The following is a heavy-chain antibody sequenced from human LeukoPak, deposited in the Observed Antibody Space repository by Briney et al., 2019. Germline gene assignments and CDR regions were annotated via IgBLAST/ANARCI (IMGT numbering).Heavy chain of an antibody. CDR3: ARLRDSYGIFDY. CDR1: GFTFSSYW. Sequence: TGGSLRLSCAASGFTFSSYWMHWVRQAPGKGLVWVSRINSDGSSTSYADSVKGRFTISRDNAKNTLYLQMNSLRAEDTAVYYCARLRDSYGIFDYWGQGTLVTVSS. D-gene: IGHD5-18*01. V-gene: IGHV3-74*01. CDR2: INSDGSST. J-gene: IGHJ4*02.